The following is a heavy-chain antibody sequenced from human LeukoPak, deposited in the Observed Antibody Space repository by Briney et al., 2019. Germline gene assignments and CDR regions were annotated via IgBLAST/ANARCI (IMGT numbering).Heavy chain of an antibody. Sequence: PGGSLRLSCAASGFTFDDYAMHWVRQAPGKGLEWVSGTSWNSGSIGYADSVKGRFTISRDNAKNSLYLQMSSLRAEDTALYYCAKDIAAAGTSTFDYWGQGTLVTVSS. CDR3: AKDIAAAGTSTFDY. J-gene: IGHJ4*02. CDR2: TSWNSGSI. D-gene: IGHD6-13*01. CDR1: GFTFDDYA. V-gene: IGHV3-9*01.